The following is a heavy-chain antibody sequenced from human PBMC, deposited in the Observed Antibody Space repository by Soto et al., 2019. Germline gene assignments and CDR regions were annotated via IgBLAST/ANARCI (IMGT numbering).Heavy chain of an antibody. CDR2: ISSSGSTI. CDR1: GLNLSDYY. J-gene: IGHJ4*02. CDR3: AREAAAGSLMDY. D-gene: IGHD6-13*01. Sequence: GSLRVSAADSGLNLSDYYMSWIRQAPGRGLEWVSYISSSGSTIHYADSVKGRFTISRDNAKNSLYLQMDSLRAGDTAVYYCAREAAAGSLMDYWGQGTLATGSS. V-gene: IGHV3-11*01.